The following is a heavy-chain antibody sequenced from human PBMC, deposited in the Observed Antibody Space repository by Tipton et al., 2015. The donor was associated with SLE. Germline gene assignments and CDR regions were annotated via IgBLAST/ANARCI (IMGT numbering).Heavy chain of an antibody. CDR2: IHHSGST. Sequence: LRLSCAVYRGSFSNYYWTWIRQPPGKGLEWIGEIHHSGSTNYNPSLKSRVTISLDTSKNQFSLKLTSVSAADTAVYYCARGADILTGYSLDYWGQGTLVTVSS. V-gene: IGHV4-34*01. CDR1: RGSFSNYY. CDR3: ARGADILTGYSLDY. D-gene: IGHD3-9*01. J-gene: IGHJ4*02.